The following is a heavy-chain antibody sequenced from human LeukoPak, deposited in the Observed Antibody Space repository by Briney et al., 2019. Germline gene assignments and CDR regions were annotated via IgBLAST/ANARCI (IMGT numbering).Heavy chain of an antibody. CDR1: GGSISSYY. D-gene: IGHD6-19*01. Sequence: SETLSLTCTVSGGSISSYYWSWIRQPPGKGLEWIGYIYYSGSTNYNPSLKSRVTISVDTSKNHFSLKLSSVTAADTAVYYCARVTTVAGSDYFDYWGQGTPVTVSS. CDR3: ARVTTVAGSDYFDY. CDR2: IYYSGST. V-gene: IGHV4-59*01. J-gene: IGHJ4*02.